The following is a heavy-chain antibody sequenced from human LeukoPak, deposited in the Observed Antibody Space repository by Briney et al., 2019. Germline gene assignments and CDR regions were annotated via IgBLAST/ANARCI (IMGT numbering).Heavy chain of an antibody. CDR1: GYSISSGYY. J-gene: IGHJ4*02. CDR2: IYHSGST. Sequence: PSETLSLTCTVSGYSISSGYYWGWIRQPPGKGLEWIGSIYHSGSTYYNPSLKSRVTISVDTSKNQFSLKLSSVTAADTAVYHCASAKASMIVVVITTFDYWGQGTLVTVSS. V-gene: IGHV4-38-2*02. CDR3: ASAKASMIVVVITTFDY. D-gene: IGHD3-22*01.